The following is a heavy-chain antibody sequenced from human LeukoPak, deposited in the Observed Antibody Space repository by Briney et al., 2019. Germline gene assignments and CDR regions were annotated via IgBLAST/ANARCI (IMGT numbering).Heavy chain of an antibody. CDR3: TTIPPGYGSGFF. Sequence: GGSLRLSCAASGFTFSSYSMSWVRQAPGKGLEWVGRIKSKADGGTTDYAAPVKGRFTISRDDSKNTLYLQMNSLKTEDTAVYYCTTIPPGYGSGFFWGQGTLVTVSS. D-gene: IGHD3-10*01. V-gene: IGHV3-15*01. CDR1: GFTFSSYS. J-gene: IGHJ4*02. CDR2: IKSKADGGTT.